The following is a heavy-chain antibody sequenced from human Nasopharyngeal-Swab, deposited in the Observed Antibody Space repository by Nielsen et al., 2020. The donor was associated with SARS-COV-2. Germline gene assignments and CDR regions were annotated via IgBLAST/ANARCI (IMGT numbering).Heavy chain of an antibody. CDR1: GGSISSSNW. Sequence: SETLSLTCAVSGGSISSSNWWSWVRQPPGKGLEWIGDIYHSGSTKYNPSLKSRVTISVDKSKNQFSLNLSSVTAADTAVYYCARVFTIFGYYYYMDVWGKGTTVTVSS. J-gene: IGHJ6*03. CDR2: IYHSGST. D-gene: IGHD3-10*02. CDR3: ARVFTIFGYYYYMDV. V-gene: IGHV4-4*02.